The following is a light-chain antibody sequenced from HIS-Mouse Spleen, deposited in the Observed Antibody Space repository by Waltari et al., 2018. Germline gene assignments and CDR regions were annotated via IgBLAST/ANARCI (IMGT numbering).Light chain of an antibody. J-gene: IGLJ2*01. CDR3: YSTDSSGNHRV. CDR2: EGS. CDR1: ALPTKY. Sequence: SYELTQPPSVSVSPGQTARITCSGDALPTKYAYLYQQKSGQAPVLVIYEGSKRPSGIPERFSGSSSGTMATLTISGAQVEDEADYYCYSTDSSGNHRVFGGGTKLTVL. V-gene: IGLV3-10*01.